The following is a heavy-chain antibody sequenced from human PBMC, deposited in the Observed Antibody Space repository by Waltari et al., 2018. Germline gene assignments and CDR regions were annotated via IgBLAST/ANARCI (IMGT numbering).Heavy chain of an antibody. Sequence: QVQLVQSGAEVKKPGASVKVSCKASGYTFTSYAMHWVRQAPGQRLEWMGWINAGNGNTKYSQKFQGRVTITSDTSASTAYMELSSLRSEDTAVYYCARGDILTGYSIDYWGQGTLVTVSS. CDR1: GYTFTSYA. J-gene: IGHJ4*02. CDR3: ARGDILTGYSIDY. CDR2: INAGNGNT. V-gene: IGHV1-3*01. D-gene: IGHD3-9*01.